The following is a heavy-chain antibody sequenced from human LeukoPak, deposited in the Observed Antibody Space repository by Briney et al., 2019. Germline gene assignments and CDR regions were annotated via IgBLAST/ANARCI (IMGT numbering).Heavy chain of an antibody. D-gene: IGHD3-10*01. CDR1: GYTFTSYD. Sequence: ASVKVSCKASGYTFTSYDINWVRQATGQGLEWMGWMNPNSGNTGYAQKFQGRVTMTRNTSISTAYMELSSLRSEDTAVYYCARGPTLVRGVIMPDSVGGMDVWGQGTTVTVSS. CDR3: ARGPTLVRGVIMPDSVGGMDV. J-gene: IGHJ6*02. CDR2: MNPNSGNT. V-gene: IGHV1-8*01.